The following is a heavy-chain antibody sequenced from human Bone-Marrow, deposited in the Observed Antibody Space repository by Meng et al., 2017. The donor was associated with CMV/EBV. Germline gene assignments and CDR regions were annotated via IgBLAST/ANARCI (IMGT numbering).Heavy chain of an antibody. CDR1: GFTFSSYW. J-gene: IGHJ6*02. V-gene: IGHV3-74*01. D-gene: IGHD1-14*01. Sequence: GESLKISCAASGFTFSSYWMHWVRQAPGKGLVWVSRINSDGSSTSYADSVKGRFTISRDNAKNTLYLQMNSLRAEDTAVYYCRRGPNRYYGMDVWAPGTTVTVSS. CDR3: RRGPNRYYGMDV. CDR2: INSDGSST.